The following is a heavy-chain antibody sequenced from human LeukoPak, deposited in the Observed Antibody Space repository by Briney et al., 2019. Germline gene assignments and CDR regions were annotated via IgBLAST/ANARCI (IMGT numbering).Heavy chain of an antibody. Sequence: GGSLRLSCVASGFTFHDFGIHWVRQAPGKGLEWVSGISWNSRSIGYADSVKGRFTFSRGNAKNSLYLRMNSLRVEDTAFYYCAKDSSSGYYRHLDYWGQGIQVTVSS. CDR1: GFTFHDFG. J-gene: IGHJ4*02. V-gene: IGHV3-9*01. D-gene: IGHD3-22*01. CDR2: ISWNSRSI. CDR3: AKDSSSGYYRHLDY.